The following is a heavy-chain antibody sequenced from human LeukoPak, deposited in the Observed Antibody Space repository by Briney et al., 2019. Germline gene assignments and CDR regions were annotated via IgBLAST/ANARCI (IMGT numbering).Heavy chain of an antibody. D-gene: IGHD3-10*01. CDR1: GRSISSSSYY. CDR3: ARHVVFRWFGELLETYNWFDP. Sequence: SETLSLTCTVSGRSISSSSYYWGWIRQPPGKGLEWIGRIYYSGSTYYNPSLKSRVTISVDTSKNQFSLKLSSVTAADTAVYYCARHVVFRWFGELLETYNWFDPWGQGTLVTVSS. CDR2: IYYSGST. J-gene: IGHJ5*02. V-gene: IGHV4-39*01.